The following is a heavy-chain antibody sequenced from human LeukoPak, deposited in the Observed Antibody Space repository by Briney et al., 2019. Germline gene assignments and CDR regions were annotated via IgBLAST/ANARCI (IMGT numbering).Heavy chain of an antibody. CDR3: ARVGGLVATIPYFDY. CDR2: IYYSGST. J-gene: IGHJ4*02. CDR1: GGSISSGGYY. Sequence: SETLSLTCTVSGGSISSGGYYWGWIRQPPGKGLEWIGSIYYSGSTYYNPSLKSRVTISVDTSKNQFSLKLSSVTAADTAVYYCARVGGLVATIPYFDYWGQGTLVTVSS. V-gene: IGHV4-39*07. D-gene: IGHD5-12*01.